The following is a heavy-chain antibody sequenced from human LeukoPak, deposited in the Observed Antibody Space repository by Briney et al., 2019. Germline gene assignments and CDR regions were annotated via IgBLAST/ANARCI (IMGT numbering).Heavy chain of an antibody. CDR2: INHSGST. D-gene: IGHD2-2*01. Sequence: SETLSLTCAVYGGSFSGYYWSWIRQPPGKGLEWIGEINHSGSTNYNPSPKSRVTISVDTSKNQFSLKLSSVTAADTAVYYCARGYCSSTSCPNWFDPWGQGTLVTVSS. CDR3: ARGYCSSTSCPNWFDP. J-gene: IGHJ5*02. V-gene: IGHV4-34*01. CDR1: GGSFSGYY.